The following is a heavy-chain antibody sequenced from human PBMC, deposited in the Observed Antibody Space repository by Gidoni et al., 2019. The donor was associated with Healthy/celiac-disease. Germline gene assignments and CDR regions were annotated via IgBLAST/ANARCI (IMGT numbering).Heavy chain of an antibody. J-gene: IGHJ3*02. D-gene: IGHD1-26*01. V-gene: IGHV1-2*02. CDR2: INPNSGGT. Sequence: QVQLVQSGAEVKKPGASVKVSCKASGYTFTGYYMHWVRQAPGQGLEWMGWINPNSGGTNYAQKFQGRVTMTRDTSISTAYMELSRLRSDDTAVYYCARVKSGSYHHKLDAFDIWGQGTMVTVSS. CDR3: ARVKSGSYHHKLDAFDI. CDR1: GYTFTGYY.